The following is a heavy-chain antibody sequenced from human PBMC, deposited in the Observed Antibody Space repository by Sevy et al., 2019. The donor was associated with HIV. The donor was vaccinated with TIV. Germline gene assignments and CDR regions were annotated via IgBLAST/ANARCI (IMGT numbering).Heavy chain of an antibody. V-gene: IGHV3-9*01. CDR3: AKDMDPRYVYFDMDV. J-gene: IGHJ6*03. Sequence: GGSLRLSCAASGFTFGDYAMHWVRQAPGKGLEWVSGIGWNTGFTAYAESVMGRFTISRDNAKNSLYLQMNSLRAEDTALYYCAKDMDPRYVYFDMDVWGKGTTVTVSS. CDR1: GFTFGDYA. D-gene: IGHD5-12*01. CDR2: IGWNTGFT.